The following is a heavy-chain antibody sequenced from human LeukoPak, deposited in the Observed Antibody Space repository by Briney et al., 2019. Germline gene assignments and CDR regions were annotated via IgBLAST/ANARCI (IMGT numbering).Heavy chain of an antibody. D-gene: IGHD2-2*01. V-gene: IGHV4-59*01. CDR1: GDSISSYY. J-gene: IGHJ5*02. Sequence: SETLSFTCTVSGDSISSYYWNWIRQPPGKGLEWIGYIYYSGSTNYNPSLKSRVTISVDTSKNQFSLKLSSVTAADTAVYYCARARGALGYCTSSTCYGSNINWFDPWGQGTLVTVSS. CDR3: ARARGALGYCTSSTCYGSNINWFDP. CDR2: IYYSGST.